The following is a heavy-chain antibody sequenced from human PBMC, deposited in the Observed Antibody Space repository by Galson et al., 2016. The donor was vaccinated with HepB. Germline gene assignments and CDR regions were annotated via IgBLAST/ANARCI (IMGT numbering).Heavy chain of an antibody. CDR3: ARVYGYYYYYILD. V-gene: IGHV4-31*03. Sequence: TLSLTCSVSGDSITSDVYYWSWIRQHPGRGLESIGYLFYSGSTDYNPSLKSRVTRSVDTSQNQFSLNLASVTAADTAVYYCARVYGYYYYYILDWGKGTTVTVSS. J-gene: IGHJ6*03. D-gene: IGHD3-16*01. CDR1: GDSITSDVYY. CDR2: LFYSGST.